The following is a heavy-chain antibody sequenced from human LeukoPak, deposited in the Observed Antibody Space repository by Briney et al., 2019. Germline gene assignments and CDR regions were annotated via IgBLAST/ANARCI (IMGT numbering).Heavy chain of an antibody. CDR1: GFTFSDYY. CDR2: TKAKVDYYVT. V-gene: IGHV3-72*01. CDR3: TRDNFGSYDF. Sequence: GGSLRLSCVVSGFTFSDYYMDWVRQTPGKGLEWIGRTKAKVDYYVTEYAASVKGRFTISRDESKSSMYLQMNSLKTEDTAVYYCTRDNFGSYDFWGQGTRVIVS. D-gene: IGHD3-3*01. J-gene: IGHJ4*02.